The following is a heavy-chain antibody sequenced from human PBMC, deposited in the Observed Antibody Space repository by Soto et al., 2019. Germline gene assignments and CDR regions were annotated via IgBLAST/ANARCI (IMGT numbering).Heavy chain of an antibody. CDR3: VREKYCSGGSCYSDY. J-gene: IGHJ4*02. Sequence: QVQLVESGGGLAKPGGSLRLSCAASGFTFSHYFMTWIRQAPGKGLEWVSHISNSGSTTYYADSVKGRFTISRDNAKDSLSLQMNSLRAEDTAVYYCVREKYCSGGSCYSDYWGQGTLVTVPS. CDR2: ISNSGSTT. D-gene: IGHD2-15*01. CDR1: GFTFSHYF. V-gene: IGHV3-11*01.